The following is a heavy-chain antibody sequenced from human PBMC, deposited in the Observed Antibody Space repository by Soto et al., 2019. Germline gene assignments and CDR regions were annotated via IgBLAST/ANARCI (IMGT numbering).Heavy chain of an antibody. CDR1: GYDFATYW. V-gene: IGHV5-51*01. Sequence: EVQLVQSGAEVKKPGESLKISCKGFGYDFATYWIAWFRQMPGKGLEWMGIIFPGDSNTRYSPSFQGQVTISADESSNTAYLQWNSLKASDTAMYYCARSPTSDYWGQGTQVTVSS. J-gene: IGHJ4*02. CDR3: ARSPTSDY. CDR2: IFPGDSNT.